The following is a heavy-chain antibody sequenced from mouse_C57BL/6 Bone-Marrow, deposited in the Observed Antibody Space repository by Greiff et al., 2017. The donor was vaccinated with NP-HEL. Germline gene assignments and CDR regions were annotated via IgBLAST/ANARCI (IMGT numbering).Heavy chain of an antibody. Sequence: QLKESGAELVRPGASVKLSCTASGFNIKDDYMHWVKQRPEQGLEWIGWIDPENGDTEYASKFQGKATITADTSSNTAYLQLSSLTSEDTAVYYCTYYSNYDYWGQGTTLTVSS. CDR1: GFNIKDDY. CDR2: IDPENGDT. V-gene: IGHV14-4*01. J-gene: IGHJ2*01. D-gene: IGHD2-5*01. CDR3: TYYSNYDY.